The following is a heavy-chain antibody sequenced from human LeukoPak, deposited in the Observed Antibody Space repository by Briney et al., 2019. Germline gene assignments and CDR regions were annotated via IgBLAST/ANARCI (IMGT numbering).Heavy chain of an antibody. CDR2: MNPNSGNR. CDR1: GYTFTTYD. V-gene: IGHV1-8*01. D-gene: IGHD1-1*01. J-gene: IGHJ6*04. CDR3: ARDLWRRHKSGLVDV. Sequence: ASVKVSCKASGYTFTTYDINWVRQVTGQGLEWMGWMNPNSGNRGYAQKFQGRVTMTRDTSISTAYMELSSLRSEDTAVYYCARDLWRRHKSGLVDVWGKGTTVTVSS.